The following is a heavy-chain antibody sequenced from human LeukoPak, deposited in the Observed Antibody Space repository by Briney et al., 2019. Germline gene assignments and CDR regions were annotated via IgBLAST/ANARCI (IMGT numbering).Heavy chain of an antibody. D-gene: IGHD4-17*01. J-gene: IGHJ2*01. Sequence: ASVKVSCKASGYTFTSYDINWVRQATGQRLEWMGWMNPNSGNTGYAQKFQGRVTITRNTSISTAYMELSSLRSEDTAVYYCARAMTTVATAQLWYFDLWGRGTLVTVSS. V-gene: IGHV1-8*03. CDR2: MNPNSGNT. CDR3: ARAMTTVATAQLWYFDL. CDR1: GYTFTSYD.